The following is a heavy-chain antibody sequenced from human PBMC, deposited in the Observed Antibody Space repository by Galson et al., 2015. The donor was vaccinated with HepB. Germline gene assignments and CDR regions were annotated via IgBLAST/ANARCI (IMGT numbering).Heavy chain of an antibody. CDR3: TRPRLNYCSGGSCYGAPTQDV. J-gene: IGHJ6*02. CDR1: GFTFSGSA. Sequence: TLRLSCAASGFTFSGSAMHWVRQASGKGLEWVGRIRSKSDSYATAYAASVKGRFTISRDDSKNTAYLQMNSLKTEDTAVYYCTRPRLNYCSGGSCYGAPTQDVWGQGTTVTVSS. CDR2: IRSKSDSYAT. D-gene: IGHD2-15*01. V-gene: IGHV3-73*01.